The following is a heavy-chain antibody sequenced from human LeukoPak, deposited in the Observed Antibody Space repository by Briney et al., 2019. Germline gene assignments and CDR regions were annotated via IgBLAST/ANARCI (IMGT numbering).Heavy chain of an antibody. CDR2: ISSSSGYR. J-gene: IGHJ4*02. D-gene: IGHD3-3*01. CDR1: GFTFSSYN. Sequence: GGSLRLSCAASGFTFSSYNFNWVRQAPGKGLEWVSLISSSSGYRYYADSVKGRFTISRDNAKNSLYLQMNSLRGEDTAVYYCAREPPLYYDFWSPPSDYWGQGTLVTVSS. CDR3: AREPPLYYDFWSPPSDY. V-gene: IGHV3-21*01.